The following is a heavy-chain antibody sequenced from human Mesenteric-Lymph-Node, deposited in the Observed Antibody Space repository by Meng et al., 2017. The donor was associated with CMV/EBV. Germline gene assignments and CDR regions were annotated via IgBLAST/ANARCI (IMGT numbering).Heavy chain of an antibody. CDR3: AKQAGISGMGGDFFYYGLDV. CDR1: GGSITSFY. V-gene: IGHV4-59*01. J-gene: IGHJ6*02. D-gene: IGHD1-20*01. Sequence: SETLSLTCTVSGGSITSFYWSWIRQPPGKGLEWIGYMYNSGIRGYNPSLKGRVSMTVDTSKNQISLYLSSVTAADTAMYYCAKQAGISGMGGDFFYYGLDVWGRGTTVTVSS. CDR2: MYNSGIR.